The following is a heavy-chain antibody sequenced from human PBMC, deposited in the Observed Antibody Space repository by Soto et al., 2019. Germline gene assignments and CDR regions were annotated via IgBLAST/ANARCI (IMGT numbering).Heavy chain of an antibody. Sequence: SETLSLTCNVSGDSMSDYYWTWIRQPPGKGLEWIGYIYYTGTTNYNTFLKSRVTISLDTSKNQFSLKLTSVTAADTAVYYCARASFTTIAMDVWGQGTTVTVSS. J-gene: IGHJ6*02. V-gene: IGHV4-59*01. CDR1: GDSMSDYY. CDR3: ARASFTTIAMDV. CDR2: IYYTGTT. D-gene: IGHD1-26*01.